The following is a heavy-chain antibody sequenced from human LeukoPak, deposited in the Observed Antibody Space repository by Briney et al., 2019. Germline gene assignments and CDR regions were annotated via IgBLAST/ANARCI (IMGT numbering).Heavy chain of an antibody. CDR3: AKCHRSTPYYFDY. J-gene: IGHJ4*02. V-gene: IGHV3-23*01. D-gene: IGHD1-26*01. Sequence: GGSLRLSCAASGFTFSSYAMSWVRQAPGKGLGWVSAISGSGGSTYYADSVKGRFTISRDNSKNTLYLQMNSLRAEDTAVYYRAKCHRSTPYYFDYWGQGTLVTVSS. CDR1: GFTFSSYA. CDR2: ISGSGGST.